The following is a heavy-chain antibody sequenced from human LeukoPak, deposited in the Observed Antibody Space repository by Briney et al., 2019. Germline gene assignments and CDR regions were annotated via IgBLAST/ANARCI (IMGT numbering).Heavy chain of an antibody. D-gene: IGHD5-12*01. CDR2: ISGSGGST. V-gene: IGHV3-23*01. CDR1: GFTFSSYG. CDR3: AREGGGYSGYDQIDAFDI. Sequence: GGSLRLSCAASGFTFSSYGMSWVRQAPGKGLEWVSAISGSGGSTYYADSVKGRFTISRDNAKNSLYLQMNSLRAEDTAVYYCAREGGGYSGYDQIDAFDIWGQGTMVTVSS. J-gene: IGHJ3*02.